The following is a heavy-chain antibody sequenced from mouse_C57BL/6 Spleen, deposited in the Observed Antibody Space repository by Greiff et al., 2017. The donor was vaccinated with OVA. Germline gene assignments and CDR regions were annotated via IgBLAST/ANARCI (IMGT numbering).Heavy chain of an antibody. J-gene: IGHJ2*01. CDR3: ARDYDYDFYYFDY. D-gene: IGHD2-4*01. CDR1: GFTFSDYG. CDR2: ISSGSSTI. V-gene: IGHV5-17*01. Sequence: EVQRVESGGGLVKPGGSLKLSCAASGFTFSDYGMHWVRQAPEKGLEWVAYISSGSSTIYYADTVKGRFTISRDNAKNTLFLQMTSLRSEDTAMYYCARDYDYDFYYFDYWGQGTTLTVSS.